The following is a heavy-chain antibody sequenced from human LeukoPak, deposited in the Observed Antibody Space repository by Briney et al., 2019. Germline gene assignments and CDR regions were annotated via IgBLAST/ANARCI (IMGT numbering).Heavy chain of an antibody. D-gene: IGHD3-22*01. Sequence: SETLSLTCTVSGGSVSSGSYYWSWIRQPPGKGLEWIGYIYYSGSTNYNPSLKSRVTISVDTSKNQFSLKLSSVTAADTAVYYCARDSPIDSSGSYYYNMDVWGQGTPVTVSS. V-gene: IGHV4-61*01. CDR2: IYYSGST. J-gene: IGHJ6*02. CDR3: ARDSPIDSSGSYYYNMDV. CDR1: GGSVSSGSYY.